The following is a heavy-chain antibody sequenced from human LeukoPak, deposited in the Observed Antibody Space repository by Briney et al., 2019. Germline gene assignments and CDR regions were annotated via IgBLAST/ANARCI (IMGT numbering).Heavy chain of an antibody. V-gene: IGHV3-11*03. J-gene: IGHJ4*02. CDR2: ISNSGSYT. D-gene: IGHD6-19*01. Sequence: PGGSLRLSCADSGFRFGSDYMSWIRQAPGQGLEWVSYISNSGSYTGYADSVEGRFTISRDNAENSLYLQMNSLRAEDTAVYYCARSRGAGPGAYFDYWGQGTLVTVTS. CDR3: ARSRGAGPGAYFDY. CDR1: GFRFGSDY.